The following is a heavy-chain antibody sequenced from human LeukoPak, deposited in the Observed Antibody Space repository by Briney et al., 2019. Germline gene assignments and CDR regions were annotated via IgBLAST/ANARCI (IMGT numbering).Heavy chain of an antibody. CDR1: GGSVSFYY. D-gene: IGHD6-13*01. J-gene: IGHJ4*02. V-gene: IGHV4-59*08. Sequence: SETLSLTCTVSGGSVSFYYWNWIRQPPGKGLEWIGYVYYTGNTNYNPSLKSRVTISVDTSKHQFSVKLSSVTAADTAVYYCARRGRAAAANFDYWGQGTLVTVSS. CDR3: ARRGRAAAANFDY. CDR2: VYYTGNT.